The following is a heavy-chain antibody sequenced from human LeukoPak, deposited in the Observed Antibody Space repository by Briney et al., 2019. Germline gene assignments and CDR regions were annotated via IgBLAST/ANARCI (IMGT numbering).Heavy chain of an antibody. CDR2: IYSGGST. CDR1: GFTVSSNY. CDR3: ASLSSGSSHYYYYGMDV. D-gene: IGHD1-26*01. V-gene: IGHV3-53*04. J-gene: IGHJ6*02. Sequence: PGGSLRLSCAASGFTVSSNYMSWVRQAPGKGLEWVSVIYSGGSTYYADSVKGRFTISRHNSKNTLYLQMNSLRAEDTAVYHCASLSSGSSHYYYYGMDVWGQGTTVTVSS.